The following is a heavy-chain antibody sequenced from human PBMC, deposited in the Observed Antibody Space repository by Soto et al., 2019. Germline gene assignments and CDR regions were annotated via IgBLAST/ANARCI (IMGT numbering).Heavy chain of an antibody. Sequence: QVQLQESGPGLVKPSQTLSLTCTVSGGSISSGDYYWSWIRQPPGKGLEWIGYIYYSGSTYYNPSLKSLVTISVDTAKNQFSLKLSSVAAADTAVYYCARRPVRGVITYYWGQGTLVTVAS. D-gene: IGHD3-10*01. CDR2: IYYSGST. CDR1: GGSISSGDYY. V-gene: IGHV4-30-4*01. J-gene: IGHJ4*02. CDR3: ARRPVRGVITYY.